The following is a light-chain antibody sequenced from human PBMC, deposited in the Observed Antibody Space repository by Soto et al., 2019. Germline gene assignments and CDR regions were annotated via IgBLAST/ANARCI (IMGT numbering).Light chain of an antibody. CDR1: QDIGHY. Sequence: VIWMTQSPSFLSAIRGDRVTISCRMSQDIGHYLAWYRQKPGKAPELLIYDTSRLQTGPPSRFSSSGSGTYFTLTISSLQSEDFATYYWQQYYTFPLYTFGQGTKLEI. CDR2: DTS. V-gene: IGKV1D-8*01. CDR3: QQYYTFPLYT. J-gene: IGKJ2*01.